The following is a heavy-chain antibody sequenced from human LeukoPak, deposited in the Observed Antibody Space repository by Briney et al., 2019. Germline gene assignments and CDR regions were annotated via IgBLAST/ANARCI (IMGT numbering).Heavy chain of an antibody. CDR1: GGTFSSYA. D-gene: IGHD3-3*01. V-gene: IGHV1-69*05. CDR2: IIPIFGTA. J-gene: IGHJ6*03. Sequence: ASVKVSCKASGGTFSSYAISWVRQAPGQGLEWMGGIIPIFGTANYAQKFQGRVTITTDESTSTAYMELSSLRSEDTAVYYCARDRTDFWSGCYMDVRGKGTTVTVSS. CDR3: ARDRTDFWSGCYMDV.